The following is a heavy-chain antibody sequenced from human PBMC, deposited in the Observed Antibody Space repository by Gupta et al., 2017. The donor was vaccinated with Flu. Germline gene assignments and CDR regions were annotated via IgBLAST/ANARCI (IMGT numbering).Heavy chain of an antibody. Sequence: QVQLVQSGAEVKKPGASVKVSCKASGYTFTSYAMHWVRQAPGQRLEWMGWINAGNGNTKYSQKFQGRVTITRDTSASTAYMELSSLRSEDTAVYYCARTNGEKYSSGWYYFDYWGQGTLVTVSS. D-gene: IGHD6-19*01. J-gene: IGHJ4*02. CDR2: INAGNGNT. V-gene: IGHV1-3*01. CDR3: ARTNGEKYSSGWYYFDY. CDR1: GYTFTSYA.